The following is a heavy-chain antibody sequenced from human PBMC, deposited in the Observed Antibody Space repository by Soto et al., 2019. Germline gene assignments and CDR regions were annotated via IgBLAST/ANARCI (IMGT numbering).Heavy chain of an antibody. CDR2: IDPSDSYT. CDR1: GYSFTSYW. D-gene: IGHD3-22*01. V-gene: IGHV5-10-1*01. Sequence: SGQSLKISCKGSGYSFTSYWISRLRQIPGKGLEWMWGIDPSDSYTKYSPSFQGHVTVSADKTISTAYLQWSSPNPSQSALYYCARQTPFYYANNGAWGQGSLV. CDR3: ARQTPFYYANNGA. J-gene: IGHJ4*02.